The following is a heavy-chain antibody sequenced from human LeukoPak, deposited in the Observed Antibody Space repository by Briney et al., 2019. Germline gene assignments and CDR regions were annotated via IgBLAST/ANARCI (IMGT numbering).Heavy chain of an antibody. CDR3: ARDYADYVGYFFFDY. V-gene: IGHV3-23*01. CDR1: GFTFNNYA. J-gene: IGHJ4*02. D-gene: IGHD4-17*01. Sequence: GGSLRLSCAASGFTFNNYAMNGVRQAPGKGLEWVSSISGGGETTYYADSAKGRFTISRDNSQNTLYLQMNSLRAEDTAVYYCARDYADYVGYFFFDYWGQGTLVTVPS. CDR2: ISGGGETT.